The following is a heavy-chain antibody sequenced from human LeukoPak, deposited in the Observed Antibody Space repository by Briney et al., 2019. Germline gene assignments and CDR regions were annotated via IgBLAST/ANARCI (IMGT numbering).Heavy chain of an antibody. CDR3: AKDAQRGFDYSNSLEY. J-gene: IGHJ4*02. D-gene: IGHD4-11*01. Sequence: GRSLRLSCAASGFTFSTYAMEWVRQAPGKGLEWVAVIWSDGTEKYYGNAVKGRFIISRDNSRNTLYLQMNSLRGEDTAVYYCAKDAQRGFDYSNSLEYWGQGTLVTVSS. V-gene: IGHV3-33*04. CDR2: IWSDGTEK. CDR1: GFTFSTYA.